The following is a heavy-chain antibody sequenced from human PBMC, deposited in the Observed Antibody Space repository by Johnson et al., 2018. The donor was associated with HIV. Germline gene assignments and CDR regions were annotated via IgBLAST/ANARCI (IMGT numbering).Heavy chain of an antibody. CDR2: TSYDGSNK. J-gene: IGHJ3*02. CDR3: ARQIPNSGSYRNAFDS. CDR1: GFIFSDYA. V-gene: IGHV3-30-3*01. D-gene: IGHD1-26*01. Sequence: QVQLVESGGGVVQPGRSLRLSCAASGFIFSDYAMHWVRLAPGKGLEWVAVTSYDGSNKYYADSVKGRFTISRDNSKNTVFLQMNSLRAEDTAVYYCARQIPNSGSYRNAFDSWGQGTMVTVSS.